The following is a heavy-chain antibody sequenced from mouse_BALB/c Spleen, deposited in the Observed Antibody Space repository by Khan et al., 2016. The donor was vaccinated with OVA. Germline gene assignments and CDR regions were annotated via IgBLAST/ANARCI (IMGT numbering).Heavy chain of an antibody. CDR2: INPYNAGT. CDR1: GYTFSNYV. J-gene: IGHJ3*01. CDR3: AREASTWDFSFPY. D-gene: IGHD4-1*01. Sequence: VQLQQPGPELVEPGASVKMSCKASGYTFSNYVIHWMKQKPGQGLEWIAYINPYNAGTRYNETFKGKATLTSDISSNTAYMELNSLTSEDSAVYYCAREASTWDFSFPYWGPGTLVTVSA. V-gene: IGHV1S136*01.